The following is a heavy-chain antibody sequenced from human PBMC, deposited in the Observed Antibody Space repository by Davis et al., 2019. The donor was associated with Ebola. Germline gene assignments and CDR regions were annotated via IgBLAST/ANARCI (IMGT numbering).Heavy chain of an antibody. V-gene: IGHV3-30-3*01. J-gene: IGHJ6*04. CDR3: ARELGV. CDR1: GFTFSTYA. CDR2: ISYDGSNK. Sequence: GGSLRLSCAASGFTFSTYAMNWVRQAPGKGLEWVAVISYDGSNKYYADSVKGRFTISRDNAKNSLYLQMNSLRAEDTAVYYCARELGVWGKGTTVTVSS.